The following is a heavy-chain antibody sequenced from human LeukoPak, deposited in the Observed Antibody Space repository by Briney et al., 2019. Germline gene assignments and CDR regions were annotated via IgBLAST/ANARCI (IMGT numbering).Heavy chain of an antibody. CDR1: GFTFSSYS. CDR3: ARDRVRPPAGVGDAFDI. J-gene: IGHJ3*02. D-gene: IGHD7-27*01. V-gene: IGHV3-21*01. CDR2: ISSSSSYI. Sequence: PGGSLRLSCAASGFTFSSYSMNWVRQAPGKGLEWVSSISSSSSYIYYADSVKGRFTISRDNAKNSLYLQMNSLRAEDTAVYYCARDRVRPPAGVGDAFDIWGQGTMVTVSS.